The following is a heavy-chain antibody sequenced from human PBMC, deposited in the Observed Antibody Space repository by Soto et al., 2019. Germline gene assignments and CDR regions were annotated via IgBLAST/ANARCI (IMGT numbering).Heavy chain of an antibody. CDR2: ISSSSSYI. CDR3: AREDYYDSSGYYSY. V-gene: IGHV3-21*01. Sequence: GGSLRLSWAASGFTFSSYSMNWVRQAPGKGPEWVSSISSSSSYIYYADSVKGRFTISRDNAKNSLYLQMNSLRAEDTAVYYCAREDYYDSSGYYSYWGQGTLVTVSS. J-gene: IGHJ4*02. CDR1: GFTFSSYS. D-gene: IGHD3-22*01.